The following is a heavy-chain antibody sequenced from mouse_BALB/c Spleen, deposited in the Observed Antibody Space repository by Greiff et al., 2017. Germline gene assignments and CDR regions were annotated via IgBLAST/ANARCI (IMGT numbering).Heavy chain of an antibody. Sequence: VMLVESGPGLVAPSQSLSITCTVSGFSLTSYGVHWVRQPPGKGLEWLGVIWAGGSTNYNSALMSRLSISKDNSKSQVFLKMNSLQTDDTAMYYCARAYDYGRFAYWGQGTLVTVSA. D-gene: IGHD2-4*01. CDR2: IWAGGST. CDR1: GFSLTSYG. CDR3: ARAYDYGRFAY. J-gene: IGHJ3*01. V-gene: IGHV2-9*02.